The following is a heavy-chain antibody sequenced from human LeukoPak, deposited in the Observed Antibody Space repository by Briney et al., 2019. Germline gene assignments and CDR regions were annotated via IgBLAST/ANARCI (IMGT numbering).Heavy chain of an antibody. Sequence: ASVKVSCKASGYTFTSYDINWVRQATGQGLEWMGWMNPNSGNTGYAQKFQGRVTMTRNTSTSTAYMELSSLRSEDTAVYYCARGWSYYDFWSGYPRLYYFDYWGQGTLVTVSS. CDR1: GYTFTSYD. D-gene: IGHD3-3*01. J-gene: IGHJ4*02. V-gene: IGHV1-8*01. CDR2: MNPNSGNT. CDR3: ARGWSYYDFWSGYPRLYYFDY.